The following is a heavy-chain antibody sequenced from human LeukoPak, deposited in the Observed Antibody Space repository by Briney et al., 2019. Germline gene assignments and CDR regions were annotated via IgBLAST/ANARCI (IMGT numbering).Heavy chain of an antibody. CDR2: IKEDGSEK. J-gene: IGHJ4*02. Sequence: AGSLTLSCAAYGFTFSSYWMTWVRQAPGNGRGWVATIKEDGSEKYCADSVKGRCTISRDNAKKSLYLQMNSLRAEDTAIYHCARESLLGGIDYWGKGTLVTVSS. D-gene: IGHD3-16*01. CDR1: GFTFSSYW. V-gene: IGHV3-7*03. CDR3: ARESLLGGIDY.